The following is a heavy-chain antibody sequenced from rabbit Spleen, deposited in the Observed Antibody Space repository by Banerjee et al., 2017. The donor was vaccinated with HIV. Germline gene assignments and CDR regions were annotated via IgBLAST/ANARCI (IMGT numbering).Heavy chain of an antibody. J-gene: IGHJ4*01. Sequence: QQQLEESGGGLVKPGGTLTLTCKASGIDFSSYYYMCWVRQAPGKGLEWIACIYTGGSGSTYYASWAKGRSTISKTSSTTVTLQMTSLTAADTATYFCARNTYGGGGWTTLNLWGPGTLVTVS. CDR1: GIDFSSYYY. CDR2: IYTGGSGST. V-gene: IGHV1S45*01. D-gene: IGHD8-1*01. CDR3: ARNTYGGGGWTTLNL.